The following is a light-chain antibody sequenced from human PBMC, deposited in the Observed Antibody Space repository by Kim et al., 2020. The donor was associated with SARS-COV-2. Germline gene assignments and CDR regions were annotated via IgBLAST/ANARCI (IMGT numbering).Light chain of an antibody. CDR1: QGSSSY. Sequence: SAAVGDSVTTTRRASQGSSSYSAWYQQNPGKAPKLLIHTASTLHSGVASRFSGRGAGTDFTLTISSLQPEDFATYYCQQVNDYPHTVGEGTKLEI. V-gene: IGKV1-9*01. CDR3: QQVNDYPHT. J-gene: IGKJ2*01. CDR2: TAS.